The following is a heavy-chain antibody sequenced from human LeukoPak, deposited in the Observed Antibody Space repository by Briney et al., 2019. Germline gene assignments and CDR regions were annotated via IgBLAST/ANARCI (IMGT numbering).Heavy chain of an antibody. Sequence: PSETLSLTCSVYGGSFSGYYWSWIRQPPGKGLEWIGEINHSGSTNYNPSLKSRVTISGGTSKNQFSLKLSSVTAADTAVYYCARGLLLWFGESHHFDYWGQGTLVTVSS. J-gene: IGHJ4*02. CDR2: INHSGST. V-gene: IGHV4-34*01. D-gene: IGHD3-10*01. CDR3: ARGLLLWFGESHHFDY. CDR1: GGSFSGYY.